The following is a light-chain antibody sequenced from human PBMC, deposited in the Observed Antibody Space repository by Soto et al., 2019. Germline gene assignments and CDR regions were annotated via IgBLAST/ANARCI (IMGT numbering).Light chain of an antibody. J-gene: IGKJ1*01. CDR2: GAS. V-gene: IGKV3-20*01. CDR3: QHYDGSRT. CDR1: QSVSSRY. Sequence: EIVLTQSPGTLSLSPGERATLSCRASQSVSSRYLAWYQQKAGQAPRLLMYGASSMATGIPDRFSGSGSGTDFTLTISRLEPEDFAVYYCQHYDGSRTFGQGTKVEIK.